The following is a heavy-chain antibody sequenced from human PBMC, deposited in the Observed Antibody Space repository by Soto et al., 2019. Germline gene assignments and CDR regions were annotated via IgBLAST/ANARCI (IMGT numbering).Heavy chain of an antibody. Sequence: QVQLQQWGAGLLKPSETLSLTCAVYGGSFSGYYWSWIRQPPGKGLEWIGEINHSGSTNYNPSLKRRVTISVDTSKNQFSLKLSSVTAADTAVYYCARGRTTIAVDVWGKGTTVTVSS. CDR3: ARGRTTIAVDV. CDR1: GGSFSGYY. J-gene: IGHJ6*04. CDR2: INHSGST. V-gene: IGHV4-34*01. D-gene: IGHD3-22*01.